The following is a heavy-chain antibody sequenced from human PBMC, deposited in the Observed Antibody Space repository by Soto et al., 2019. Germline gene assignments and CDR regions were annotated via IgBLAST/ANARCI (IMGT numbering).Heavy chain of an antibody. D-gene: IGHD6-19*01. Sequence: QVQLVQSGAEVKKPGSSVKVSCKASGDTFRNYAFTWVRQAPGQGLEWMGTIIPLFSTRYAQKFQGRVTMTADESTSTVYMDLSSLKSDDTAVYYCARDPGIGVVGRGTSFEHWGQGTLVTVSS. CDR1: GDTFRNYA. J-gene: IGHJ4*02. CDR2: IIPLFST. V-gene: IGHV1-69*18. CDR3: ARDPGIGVVGRGTSFEH.